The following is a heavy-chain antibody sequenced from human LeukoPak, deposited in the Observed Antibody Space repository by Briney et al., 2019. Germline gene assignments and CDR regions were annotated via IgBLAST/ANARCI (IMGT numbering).Heavy chain of an antibody. Sequence: ASVKVSCKASGGTFSSYAISWVRQAPGQGLEWMGGIIPIFGTANYAQKFQGRVTITTDESTSTAYMELSSLRSEDTAVYYCARDGGAAAGYFDYWGQGTLVTVSS. CDR1: GGTFSSYA. D-gene: IGHD6-13*01. V-gene: IGHV1-69*05. CDR2: IIPIFGTA. CDR3: ARDGGAAAGYFDY. J-gene: IGHJ4*02.